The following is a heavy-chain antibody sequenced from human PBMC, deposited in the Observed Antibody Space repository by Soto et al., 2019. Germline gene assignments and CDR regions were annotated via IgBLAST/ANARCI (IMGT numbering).Heavy chain of an antibody. D-gene: IGHD1-26*01. V-gene: IGHV4-31*02. CDR3: ALALGPTTGLDY. CDR2: IFNSGTT. Sequence: QVQLQESGPGLVKPSQTLSLTCSVSGASTVSHYHWTWIRQPPGRGLEWMGYIFNSGTTFYNPSLTSRLSISMDTSGNHFSLEPWSVTAADTAVYYCALALGPTTGLDYWGQGTLVTVSS. CDR1: GASTVSHYH. J-gene: IGHJ4*02.